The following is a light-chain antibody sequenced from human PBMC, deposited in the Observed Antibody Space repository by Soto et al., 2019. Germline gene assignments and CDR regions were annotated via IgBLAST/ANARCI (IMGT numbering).Light chain of an antibody. V-gene: IGKV3-15*01. J-gene: IGKJ2*01. CDR2: GAS. Sequence: EIVMTQSPATLSLSPGERAVLSCRASQSINSELAWYQQKPGQPPRLLIYGASTRATGVPARFTGSESGSEFTLTISGLQSEDFAVYYCQQGHNWPLTFGQGTRLEI. CDR3: QQGHNWPLT. CDR1: QSINSE.